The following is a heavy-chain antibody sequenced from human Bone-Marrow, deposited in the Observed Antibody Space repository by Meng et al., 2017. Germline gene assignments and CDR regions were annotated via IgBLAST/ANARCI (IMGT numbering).Heavy chain of an antibody. Sequence: SAAEVKNSGSSCKVAGKASGGPFSRYAISWGQQAPGQGLEWMGGIIPIFGTANYAKKFQGRVTITADESTSTAYMELSSLRSEYTAVYYCAREGAYGSGYTPWGQGTLVTVSS. J-gene: IGHJ5*02. V-gene: IGHV1-69*01. CDR2: IIPIFGTA. CDR1: GGPFSRYA. CDR3: AREGAYGSGYTP. D-gene: IGHD3-22*01.